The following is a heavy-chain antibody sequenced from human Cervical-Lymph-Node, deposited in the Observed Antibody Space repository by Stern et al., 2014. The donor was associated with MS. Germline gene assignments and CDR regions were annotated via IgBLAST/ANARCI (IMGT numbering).Heavy chain of an antibody. CDR3: ARGRGVVTQRVAFDY. J-gene: IGHJ4*02. Sequence: QVQLQQWGAGLLKPSETLSLTCAVYGGSFSGYYWSWIRQPPGKGLEWIGEINHSGTTNYNPSLKIRVTISVDTSKNQFSLKLSSVTAADTAVYYCARGRGVVTQRVAFDYWGQGTLVTVSS. CDR1: GGSFSGYY. V-gene: IGHV4-34*01. D-gene: IGHD4-23*01. CDR2: INHSGTT.